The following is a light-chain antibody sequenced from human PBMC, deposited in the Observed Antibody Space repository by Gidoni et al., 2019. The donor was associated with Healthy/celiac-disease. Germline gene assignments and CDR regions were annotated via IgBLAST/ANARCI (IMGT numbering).Light chain of an antibody. CDR1: QSVSSSY. Sequence: ELVFTQSPGTLSLSPGERATLSCRASQSVSSSYLVWYQQKPGPAPRRLIYSASSRATGIPDFTLTISRLEPEDFAVYYCQQYGSSPRTFGQGTKVEIK. V-gene: IGKV3-20*01. CDR3: QQYGSSPRT. J-gene: IGKJ1*01. CDR2: SAS.